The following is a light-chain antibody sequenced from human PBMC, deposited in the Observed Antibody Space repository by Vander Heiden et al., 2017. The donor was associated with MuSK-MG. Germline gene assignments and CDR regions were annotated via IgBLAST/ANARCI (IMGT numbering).Light chain of an antibody. CDR3: LLSYNGVRV. CDR2: DKT. J-gene: IGLJ2*01. CDR1: TGPVTIGHY. Sequence: QAVVTQETSLTVSPGGTVTLTCGSSTGPVTIGHYPYWFQQRPGQAPRTLIYDKTNKQSRTPARVSGSLCGGKAALTLSGAQPEDEADYYCLLSYNGVRVFGGGTKLTVL. V-gene: IGLV7-46*01.